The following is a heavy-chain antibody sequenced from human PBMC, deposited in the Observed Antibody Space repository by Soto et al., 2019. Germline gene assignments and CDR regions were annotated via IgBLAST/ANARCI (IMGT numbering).Heavy chain of an antibody. Sequence: SQTLSLTCAISGDSVSSNSAAWNWIRQSPSRGLEWLGRTYYRSKWYNDYAVSVKSRITINPDTSKNQFSLQLNSVTPEDTAVYYCARDRRFLEWLFEPPKYYFDYWGQGTLVTVSS. J-gene: IGHJ4*02. CDR1: GDSVSSNSAA. CDR2: TYYRSKWYN. D-gene: IGHD3-3*01. CDR3: ARDRRFLEWLFEPPKYYFDY. V-gene: IGHV6-1*01.